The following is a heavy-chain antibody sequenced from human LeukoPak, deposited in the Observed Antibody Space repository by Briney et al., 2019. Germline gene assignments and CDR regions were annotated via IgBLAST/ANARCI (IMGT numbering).Heavy chain of an antibody. CDR2: LSGSGGNT. J-gene: IGHJ4*02. D-gene: IGHD3-3*01. Sequence: GGSLRLSCAASGFTFSNNAMSWVRQAPGKGLEWVSTLSGSGGNTYYADSVKGRFTISRDNAKNSLYLQMNSLRAEDTAVYYCARTFGARHFDYWGQGTLVTVSS. V-gene: IGHV3-23*01. CDR3: ARTFGARHFDY. CDR1: GFTFSNNA.